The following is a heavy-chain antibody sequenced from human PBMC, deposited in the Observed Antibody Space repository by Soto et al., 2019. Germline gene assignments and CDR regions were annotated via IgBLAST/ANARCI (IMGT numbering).Heavy chain of an antibody. V-gene: IGHV4-30-2*01. J-gene: IGHJ5*02. CDR2: IYHSGST. CDR1: CGSIISGGYS. Sequence: SEALSLTCAFSCGSIISGGYSWSCIRQPPGKGLEWIGYIYHSGSTYYNPSLKSRVTISVDRSKNQFSLKLSSVTAADTAVYYCARADCSSTSCYWFDPWGQGTLVTVSS. D-gene: IGHD2-2*01. CDR3: ARADCSSTSCYWFDP.